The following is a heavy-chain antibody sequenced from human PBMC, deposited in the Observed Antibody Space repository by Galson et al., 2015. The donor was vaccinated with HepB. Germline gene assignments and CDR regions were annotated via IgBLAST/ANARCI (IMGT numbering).Heavy chain of an antibody. CDR3: ARDRAHSLDY. CDR2: ISTNSGDT. CDR1: GYKFTDNG. J-gene: IGHJ4*02. V-gene: IGHV1-18*04. D-gene: IGHD3-16*02. Sequence: SVKVSCKASGYKFTDNGISWVRQAPGQGLEWLGWISTNSGDTKYIQRLQGRVTMTRDTSTSTAYMELRRLRSDDTAVYCWARDRAHSLDYWGQGTLVTVSS.